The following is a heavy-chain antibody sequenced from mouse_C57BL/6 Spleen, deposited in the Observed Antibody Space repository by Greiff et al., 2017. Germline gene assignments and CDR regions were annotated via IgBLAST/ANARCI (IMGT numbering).Heavy chain of an antibody. V-gene: IGHV1-50*01. J-gene: IGHJ4*01. D-gene: IGHD2-2*01. Sequence: VQLQQPGAELVKPGASVKLSCKASGYTFTSYWMQWVKQRPGQGLEWIGEIDPSDSYTNYNQKFKGKATLTVDTSSSTACMQHSSLTSADAAVYCCARGGEGDYGYHYYAMDYWGQGTSVTVSS. CDR1: GYTFTSYW. CDR3: ARGGEGDYGYHYYAMDY. CDR2: IDPSDSYT.